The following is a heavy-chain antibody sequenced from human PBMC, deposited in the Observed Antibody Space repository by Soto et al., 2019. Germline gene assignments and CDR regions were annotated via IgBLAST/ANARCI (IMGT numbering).Heavy chain of an antibody. V-gene: IGHV3-23*01. CDR3: VRHPYNLYPFSR. CDR2: ISGSGGST. Sequence: GGSLRLSCAASGFTFSGYAMSWVRQAPGKGLEWVSAISGSGGSTYYAGSVKGRFTISRDTSKNTLFLQMNSLRAEDTAVYYCVRHPYNLYPFSRRGRGSRCAASS. CDR1: GFTFSGYA. D-gene: IGHD1-1*01. J-gene: IGHJ4*02.